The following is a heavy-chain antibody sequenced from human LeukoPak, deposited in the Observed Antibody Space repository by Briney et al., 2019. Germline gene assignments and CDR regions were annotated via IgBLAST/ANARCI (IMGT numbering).Heavy chain of an antibody. CDR3: KGYYDSSNYFPLFDY. J-gene: IGHJ4*02. CDR1: GFTFSSYA. D-gene: IGHD3-22*01. Sequence: GGSLRLSCAASGFTFSSYAMNWVRQAPGKGLEWVSAISGSGDSTYYADSVKGRFTISRDNSKNTLYLQMNSLRAEDTAVYYCKGYYDSSNYFPLFDYWGQGTLVTVSS. V-gene: IGHV3-23*01. CDR2: ISGSGDST.